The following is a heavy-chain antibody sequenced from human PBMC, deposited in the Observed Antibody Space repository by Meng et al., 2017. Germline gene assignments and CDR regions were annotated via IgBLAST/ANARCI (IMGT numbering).Heavy chain of an antibody. V-gene: IGHV3-9*01. J-gene: IGHJ4*02. CDR2: ISWNSGSI. CDR1: GFTFDDYA. D-gene: IGHD3-16*01. Sequence: SLKISCAASGFTFDDYAMHWVRQAPGKGLEWVSGISWNSGSIGYADSVKGRFTISRDNAKNSLYLQMNSLRAEDTAVYYCARVDPADEYVDYWGQGTLVTVSS. CDR3: ARVDPADEYVDY.